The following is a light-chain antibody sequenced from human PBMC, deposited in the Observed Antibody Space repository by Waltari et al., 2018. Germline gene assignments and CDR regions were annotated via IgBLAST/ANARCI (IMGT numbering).Light chain of an antibody. CDR1: QRVLYSSINKNY. V-gene: IGKV4-1*01. J-gene: IGKJ1*01. CDR3: QQYYTTPWT. CDR2: WAS. Sequence: DIVMTQSPDSLTVSLGERATINCKSSQRVLYSSINKNYLAWYQQTPGQPPKLLIYWASTRDSGVPDRFSGSGSGTDFTLTISSLQAEDVAVYYCQQYYTTPWTFGQGTQVEIK.